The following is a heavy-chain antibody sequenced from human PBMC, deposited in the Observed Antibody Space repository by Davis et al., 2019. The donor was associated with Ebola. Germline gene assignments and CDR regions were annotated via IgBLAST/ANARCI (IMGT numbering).Heavy chain of an antibody. D-gene: IGHD6-19*01. Sequence: GGSLRLSCAASGFTSSSYAMSWVRQAPGKGLEWVSAISGSGGSTYYADSVKGRFTISRDNSKNTLYLQMNSLRAEDTAVYYCARRHGWYSSGCDYWGQGTLVTVSS. J-gene: IGHJ4*02. V-gene: IGHV3-23*01. CDR1: GFTSSSYA. CDR3: ARRHGWYSSGCDY. CDR2: ISGSGGST.